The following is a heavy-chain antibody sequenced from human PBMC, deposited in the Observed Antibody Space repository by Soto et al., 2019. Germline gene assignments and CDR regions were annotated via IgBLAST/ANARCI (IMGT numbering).Heavy chain of an antibody. D-gene: IGHD3-10*01. V-gene: IGHV4-30-4*01. CDR3: ATAAEGGVGGGGFDI. CDR2: IYYSGST. CDR1: GASISSGGYY. Sequence: QVQLQESGPGLVRPSQTLSLTCTVSGASISSGGYYWTWIRQSPGKGLGWIGYIYYSGSTYYNPSHYSRVSISIHPPRTQSSLTLSSVTAAETAEYFCATAAEGGVGGGGFDIWGRGTIVTVSS. J-gene: IGHJ3*02.